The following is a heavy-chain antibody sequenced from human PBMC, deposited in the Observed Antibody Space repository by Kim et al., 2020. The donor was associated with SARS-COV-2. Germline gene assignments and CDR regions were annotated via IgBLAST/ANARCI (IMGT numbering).Heavy chain of an antibody. CDR3: AKDRYGDYNYYYYGMDV. D-gene: IGHD4-17*01. V-gene: IGHV3-30*02. Sequence: VTGRFPISRDDSKNTLYLQMNSLRAEDTAVYYCAKDRYGDYNYYYYGMDVWGQGTTVTVSS. J-gene: IGHJ6*02.